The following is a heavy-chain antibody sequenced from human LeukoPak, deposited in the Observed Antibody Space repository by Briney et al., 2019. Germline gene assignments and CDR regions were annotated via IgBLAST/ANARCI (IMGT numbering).Heavy chain of an antibody. CDR1: GGSFSGYY. CDR2: IYYSGST. J-gene: IGHJ4*02. CDR3: ARESLMFRGVMGD. D-gene: IGHD3-10*01. V-gene: IGHV4-34*01. Sequence: SETLSLTCAVYGGSFSGYYWSWIRQPPGKGLEWIGSIYYSGSTYYNPSLKSRVTISVDTSKNQFSLKLSSVTAADTAVYYCARESLMFRGVMGDWGQGPLVTVSS.